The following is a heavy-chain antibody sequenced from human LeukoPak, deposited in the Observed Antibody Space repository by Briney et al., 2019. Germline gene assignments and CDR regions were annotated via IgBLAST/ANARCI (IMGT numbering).Heavy chain of an antibody. J-gene: IGHJ4*02. Sequence: GGSLRLSCAASGFTLSSYYMNWVRQAPGKGLEWVSSISTSSSYIYYADSVKGRFTISRDNSKNTLYLQMNSLRAEDTAVYYCARVRGYSYGSYYFDYWGQGTLVTVSS. CDR2: ISTSSSYI. D-gene: IGHD5-18*01. CDR3: ARVRGYSYGSYYFDY. CDR1: GFTLSSYY. V-gene: IGHV3-21*04.